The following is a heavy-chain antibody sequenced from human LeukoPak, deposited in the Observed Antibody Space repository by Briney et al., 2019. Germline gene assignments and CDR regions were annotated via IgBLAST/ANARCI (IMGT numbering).Heavy chain of an antibody. CDR1: GGSLSSSSYY. CDR2: IYYSGST. CDR3: ARRLGMADGESG. V-gene: IGHV4-39*07. D-gene: IGHD7-27*01. J-gene: IGHJ4*02. Sequence: SETLSLTCTVSGGSLSSSSYYWGWVRQPPGKGLEWIGSIYYSGSTYYNPSLKSRVTISVDTSKNQFSLKLSSVTAADTAVYYCARRLGMADGESGWGQGTLVTVSS.